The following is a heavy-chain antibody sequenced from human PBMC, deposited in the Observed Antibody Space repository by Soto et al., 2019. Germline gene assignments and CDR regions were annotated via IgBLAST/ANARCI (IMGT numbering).Heavy chain of an antibody. CDR2: IYHSGST. V-gene: IGHV4-38-2*02. CDR1: GYSISSGYY. J-gene: IGHJ2*01. CDR3: ARREYYGSGSYWYFDL. D-gene: IGHD3-10*01. Sequence: SETLSLTCTVSGYSISSGYYWGWIRQPPGKGLEWIGSIYHSGSTYYNPSLKSRVTISVDTSKNQFSLKLSSVTAADTAVYYCARREYYGSGSYWYFDLWGRGTLVTVSS.